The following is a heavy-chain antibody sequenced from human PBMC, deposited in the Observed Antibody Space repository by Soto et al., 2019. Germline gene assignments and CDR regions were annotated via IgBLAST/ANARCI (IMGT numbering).Heavy chain of an antibody. CDR2: ISAYNGNT. Sequence: ASVKVSCKASGYTFTSYGISWVRQAPGQGLEWMGWISAYNGNTNYAQKLQGRVTMTTDTSTSTVYMELSSLRSEDTAVYYCACYSDMHGSGSYSYWGQGTLVTVSS. J-gene: IGHJ4*02. D-gene: IGHD3-10*01. CDR1: GYTFTSYG. CDR3: ACYSDMHGSGSYSY. V-gene: IGHV1-18*01.